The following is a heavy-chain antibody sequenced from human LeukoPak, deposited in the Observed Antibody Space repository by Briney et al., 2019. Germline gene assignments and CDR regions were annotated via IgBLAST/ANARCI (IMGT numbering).Heavy chain of an antibody. D-gene: IGHD3-22*01. Sequence: ASVKVSCKASGYTFTGYYIHWVRQAPGQGLEWMGWINPDSGGTKYAQKFQGRVTMTRDTSISTAYMELSRLTSGDTAVYYCAREGQFYDTSGFFDYWGQGTLVTVSS. J-gene: IGHJ4*02. CDR3: AREGQFYDTSGFFDY. CDR2: INPDSGGT. CDR1: GYTFTGYY. V-gene: IGHV1-2*02.